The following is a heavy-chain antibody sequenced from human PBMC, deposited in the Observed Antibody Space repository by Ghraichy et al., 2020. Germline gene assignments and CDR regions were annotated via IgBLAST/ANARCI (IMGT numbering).Heavy chain of an antibody. CDR2: VSSTSSTT. J-gene: IGHJ3*02. CDR1: GFTFSTYS. CDR3: ARYESYYYDSSGYYYAFDI. D-gene: IGHD3-22*01. V-gene: IGHV3-48*02. Sequence: GGSLRLYCAGSGFTFSTYSMNWVRQAPGKGLEWVSYVSSTSSTTYYADSVKGRFTISRDNAKNSLYLQMNSLRDEDTAVYYCARYESYYYDSSGYYYAFDIWGQGTMVTVSS.